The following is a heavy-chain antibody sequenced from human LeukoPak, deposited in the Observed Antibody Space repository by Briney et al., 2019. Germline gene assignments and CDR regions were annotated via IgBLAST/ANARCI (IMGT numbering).Heavy chain of an antibody. V-gene: IGHV3-23*01. CDR1: GFTFGSYG. CDR3: AIMHGYYDGSGYWVQ. CDR2: ITPNADRT. J-gene: IGHJ1*01. D-gene: IGHD3-22*01. Sequence: GGPLRLSCAASGFTFGSYGMSWVRQAPGKGLEWVSFITPNADRTSYADSVEGRFTISRDNPRNTLYMQMNSLRDEDTAVYYCAIMHGYYDGSGYWVQWGQGTLVTVSS.